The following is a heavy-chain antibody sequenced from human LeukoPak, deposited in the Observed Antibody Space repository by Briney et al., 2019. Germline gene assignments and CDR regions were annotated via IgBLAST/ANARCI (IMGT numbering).Heavy chain of an antibody. D-gene: IGHD1-1*01. Sequence: GGSLRLSCATSGFTFSNAWMNWVRQAPGKGLEWVGRIRSNSDGGTIDYAAPVKGRFTLSRDDSKTTLYLQMNSLQTEDTAVYYCSTDYWRLGFDYWGQGTLVTVSS. V-gene: IGHV3-15*07. CDR3: STDYWRLGFDY. CDR1: GFTFSNAW. J-gene: IGHJ4*02. CDR2: IRSNSDGGTI.